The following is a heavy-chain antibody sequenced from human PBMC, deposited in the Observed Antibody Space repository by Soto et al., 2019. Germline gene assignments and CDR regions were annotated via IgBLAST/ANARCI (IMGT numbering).Heavy chain of an antibody. J-gene: IGHJ5*02. CDR3: ARSEVPAAMGGWFDP. V-gene: IGHV1-69*05. Sequence: ASVKVSCKASGGTFSSYAISWVRQAPGQGLEWMGGIIPIFGTANYAQKFQGRVTITTDESTSTAYMELSSLRSDDTAVYYCARSEVPAAMGGWFDPWGQGTLVTVSS. D-gene: IGHD2-2*01. CDR1: GGTFSSYA. CDR2: IIPIFGTA.